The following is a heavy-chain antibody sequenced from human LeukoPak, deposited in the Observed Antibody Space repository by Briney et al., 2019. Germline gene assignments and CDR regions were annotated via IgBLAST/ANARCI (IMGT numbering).Heavy chain of an antibody. Sequence: SETLSLTCAVYGGSFSGYYCSWIRQPPGKGLEWIGEINHSGSTNYNPSLKSRVTISVDTSKNQFSLKLSSVTAADTAVYYCARGGDSSGYYYPVFDYWGQGTLVTVSS. V-gene: IGHV4-34*01. J-gene: IGHJ4*02. CDR3: ARGGDSSGYYYPVFDY. CDR1: GGSFSGYY. D-gene: IGHD3-22*01. CDR2: INHSGST.